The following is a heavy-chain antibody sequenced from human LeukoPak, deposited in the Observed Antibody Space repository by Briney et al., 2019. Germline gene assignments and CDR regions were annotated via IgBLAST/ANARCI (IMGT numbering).Heavy chain of an antibody. D-gene: IGHD4-17*01. J-gene: IGHJ3*02. CDR2: IGGYDGDR. V-gene: IGHV1-18*01. Sequence: ASVKVSCKASGFPFISYGFSWVRQAPGQGLEWMGWIGGYDGDRHYAQKFQGRVTITTDTSTSTAYMELRGLRSEDTAVYYCAITLYSDYGDYYAFDIWGQGTMVTVSS. CDR1: GFPFISYG. CDR3: AITLYSDYGDYYAFDI.